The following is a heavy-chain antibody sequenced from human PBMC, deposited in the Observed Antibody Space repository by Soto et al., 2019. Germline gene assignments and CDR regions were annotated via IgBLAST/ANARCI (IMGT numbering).Heavy chain of an antibody. Sequence: SVKVSCKASGGTFSSYAISWVRQAPGQGLEWMGGIIPIFGTANYAQKFQGRVTITADESTSTAYMELSSLRSEDTAVYYCARDPIAVAGRDYYYYGMDVWGQGTTVTVPS. CDR2: IIPIFGTA. D-gene: IGHD6-19*01. CDR3: ARDPIAVAGRDYYYYGMDV. J-gene: IGHJ6*02. V-gene: IGHV1-69*13. CDR1: GGTFSSYA.